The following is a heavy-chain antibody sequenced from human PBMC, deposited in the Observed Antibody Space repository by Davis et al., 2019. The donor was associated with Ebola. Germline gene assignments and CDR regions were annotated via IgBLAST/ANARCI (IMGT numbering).Heavy chain of an antibody. V-gene: IGHV1-46*03. CDR1: GYTFTSYY. D-gene: IGHD5-24*01. J-gene: IGHJ6*02. CDR3: ARALEMATQSRDYYYGMDV. CDR2: INPSGGST. Sequence: ASVKVSCKASGYTFTSYYMHWVRQAPGQGLEWMGIINPSGGSTSYAQKFQGRVTMTRDTSTSTVYMELSSLRSEDTAVYYCARALEMATQSRDYYYGMDVWGQGTTVTVSS.